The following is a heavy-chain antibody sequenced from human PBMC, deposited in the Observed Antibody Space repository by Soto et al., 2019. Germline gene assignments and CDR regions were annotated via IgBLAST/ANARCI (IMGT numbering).Heavy chain of an antibody. CDR1: GGSFSGYY. V-gene: IGHV4-34*01. Sequence: PSETLSLTCAVYGGSFSGYYWSWILQPPGKGLEWIGEINHSGSTNYNPSLKSRVTISVDTSKNQFSLKLSSVTAADTAVYYCARGSPVVVAATVWLDTWGQGTLVTVSS. D-gene: IGHD2-15*01. J-gene: IGHJ5*02. CDR2: INHSGST. CDR3: ARGSPVVVAATVWLDT.